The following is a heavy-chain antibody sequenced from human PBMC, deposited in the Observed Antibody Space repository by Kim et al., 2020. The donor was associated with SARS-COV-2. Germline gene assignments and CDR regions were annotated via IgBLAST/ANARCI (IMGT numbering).Heavy chain of an antibody. CDR1: GYSFTSYW. Sequence: GRSLKISCKGSGYSFTSYWIGWVRQMPGKGLEWMGIIYPGDSDTRYSPSFQGQVTISADKSISTAYLQWSSLKASDTAMYYCARSATYYYDSSGLGRSNWFDPWGQGTLVTVSS. D-gene: IGHD3-22*01. J-gene: IGHJ5*02. V-gene: IGHV5-51*03. CDR2: IYPGDSDT. CDR3: ARSATYYYDSSGLGRSNWFDP.